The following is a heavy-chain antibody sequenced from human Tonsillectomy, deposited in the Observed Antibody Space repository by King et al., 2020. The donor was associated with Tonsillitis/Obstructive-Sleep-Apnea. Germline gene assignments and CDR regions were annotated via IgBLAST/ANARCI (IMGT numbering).Heavy chain of an antibody. Sequence: QLQESGPGLVKPSETLSLTCTVSGGSISNTNYYWGWIRQPPGKGLEWIGSIYHSGSTYYSPSLKSRVTISVDTSKNQFFLKLSSVTAADTAVYYCARDYSNYRLNYYYYMDVWGKGTTVIVSS. J-gene: IGHJ6*03. CDR3: ARDYSNYRLNYYYYMDV. CDR1: GGSISNTNYY. V-gene: IGHV4-39*02. D-gene: IGHD4-11*01. CDR2: IYHSGST.